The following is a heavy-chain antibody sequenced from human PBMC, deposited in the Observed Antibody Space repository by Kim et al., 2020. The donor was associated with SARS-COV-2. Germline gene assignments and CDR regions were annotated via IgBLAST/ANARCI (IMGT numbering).Heavy chain of an antibody. V-gene: IGHV3-66*02. J-gene: IGHJ6*02. CDR2: IYSGGST. CDR1: GFTVSSNY. CDR3: AGEMATTNYYYYGMDV. D-gene: IGHD5-12*01. Sequence: GGSLRLSCAASGFTVSSNYMSWVRQAPGKGLEWVSVIYSGGSTYYADSVKGRFTISRDNSKNTLYLQMNSLRAEDTAVYYCAGEMATTNYYYYGMDVWGQGTTVTVSS.